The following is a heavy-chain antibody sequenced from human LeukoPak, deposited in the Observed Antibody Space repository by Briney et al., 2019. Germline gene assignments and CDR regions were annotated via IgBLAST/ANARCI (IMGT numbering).Heavy chain of an antibody. CDR3: ARDHDYGGNSPAFDI. V-gene: IGHV3-66*01. CDR1: GFTVSSNY. CDR2: IYSGGST. Sequence: GESLRLSCAASGFTVSSNYMSWVRQAPGKGLEWVSVIYSGGSTYYADSVKGRFTISRDNSKNTLYLQMNSLRAEDTAVYYCARDHDYGGNSPAFDIWGQGTMVTVSS. D-gene: IGHD4-23*01. J-gene: IGHJ3*02.